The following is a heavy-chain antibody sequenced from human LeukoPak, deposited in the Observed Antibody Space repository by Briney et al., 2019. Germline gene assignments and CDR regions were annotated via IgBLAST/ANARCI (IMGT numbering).Heavy chain of an antibody. CDR2: MYYSGST. Sequence: SETLSLTCTVSGGSISSSSSFWGWIRQPPGKGLEWIGSMYYSGSTYYNPSLKSRVTISVDTSKNQFSLNLSSVTAADTAVYYCARHPSLSYCSGGGCWFDPWGQGTLVTVSS. CDR3: ARHPSLSYCSGGGCWFDP. V-gene: IGHV4-39*01. CDR1: GGSISSSSSF. J-gene: IGHJ5*02. D-gene: IGHD2-15*01.